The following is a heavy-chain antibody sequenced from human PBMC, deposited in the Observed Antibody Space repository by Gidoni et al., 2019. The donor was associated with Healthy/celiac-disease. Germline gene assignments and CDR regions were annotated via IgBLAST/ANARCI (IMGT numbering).Heavy chain of an antibody. Sequence: EVQLVESGGGLVQPGGSLRLSCAASGFTFSSYWMHWVRQAPGKGLVWVSRINSDGSSTSYADSVKGRFTISRDNAKNTLYLQMNSLRAEDTAVYYCARGGSSGWYGQYLNYYYYGMDVWGQGTTVTVSS. CDR1: GFTFSSYW. CDR3: ARGGSSGWYGQYLNYYYYGMDV. V-gene: IGHV3-74*01. J-gene: IGHJ6*02. CDR2: INSDGSST. D-gene: IGHD6-19*01.